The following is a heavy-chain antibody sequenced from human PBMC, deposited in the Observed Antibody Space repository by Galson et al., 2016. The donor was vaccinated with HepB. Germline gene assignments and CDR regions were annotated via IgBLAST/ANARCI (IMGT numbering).Heavy chain of an antibody. CDR1: GESFSTYY. CDR2: IAHSGST. J-gene: IGHJ6*02. V-gene: IGHV4-34*01. CDR3: TRTGYCYGLDV. Sequence: SETLSLTCGIYGESFSTYYWSWIRQSPGMGLEWLGEIAHSGSTNYNPSLKTRVPISVDTPKNQYSLRLSSVTAADTAVYYWTRTGYCYGLDVWGQGTTVTVSS.